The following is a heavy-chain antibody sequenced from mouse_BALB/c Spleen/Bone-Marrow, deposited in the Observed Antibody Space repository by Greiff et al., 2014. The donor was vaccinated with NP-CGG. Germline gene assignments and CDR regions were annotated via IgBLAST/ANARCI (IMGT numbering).Heavy chain of an antibody. CDR1: GYTFTDYN. CDR2: IYPYNGGT. Sequence: EVQVVESGPELVKPGASVKISCKASGYTFTDYNMHWVKQSHGKSLEWIGYIYPYNGGTGYNQKFKSKATLTVDNSSSTAYMEPRSLTSEDSAVYYCARSYGNWYFDVWGAGTTVTVSS. CDR3: ARSYGNWYFDV. J-gene: IGHJ1*01. V-gene: IGHV1S29*02. D-gene: IGHD2-10*02.